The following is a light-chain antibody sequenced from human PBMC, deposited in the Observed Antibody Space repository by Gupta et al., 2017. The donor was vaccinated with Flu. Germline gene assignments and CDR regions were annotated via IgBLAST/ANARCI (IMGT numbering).Light chain of an antibody. CDR2: SNN. J-gene: IGLJ1*01. CDR3: AAWDDSLNGLYV. CDR1: SSNIGSNT. Sequence: QSVLTQPPSASGTPGQRVTISCSGSSSNIGSNTVNWYQQLPGTAPKLLIYSNNQRPPGVPDRFSGSKSGTSASLAISGPQSEDEADYYCAAWDDSLNGLYVFGTGTKVTVL. V-gene: IGLV1-44*01.